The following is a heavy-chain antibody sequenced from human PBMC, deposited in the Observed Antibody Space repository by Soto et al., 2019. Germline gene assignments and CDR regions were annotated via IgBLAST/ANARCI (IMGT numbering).Heavy chain of an antibody. CDR2: INHSGST. CDR3: VRGRGCMSRNAFDI. Sequence: QVQLQQWGAGLLKPSETLSLTCAVKDGSFRDYYWSWIRQPPGKGLEWLGEINHSGSTNSNPSLKSRVTISVDKSKKQFSVTLSSVTAADTAVYYCVRGRGCMSRNAFDIWGQGTMVTVS. V-gene: IGHV4-34*01. CDR1: DGSFRDYY. J-gene: IGHJ3*02.